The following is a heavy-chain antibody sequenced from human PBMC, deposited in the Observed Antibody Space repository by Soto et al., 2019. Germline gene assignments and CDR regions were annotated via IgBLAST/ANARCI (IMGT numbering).Heavy chain of an antibody. D-gene: IGHD2-2*01. V-gene: IGHV5-51*01. CDR3: ARLEGSSTSWGGYYYYGMDV. J-gene: IGHJ6*02. CDR2: IYPGDSDT. Sequence: PGESLKISCKGSGYSFTSYWIGWVRQMPGKGLEWMGIIYPGDSDTRYSPSFQGQVTISADKSISTAYLQWSSLKASDTAMYYCARLEGSSTSWGGYYYYGMDVWGQGPTVPVPS. CDR1: GYSFTSYW.